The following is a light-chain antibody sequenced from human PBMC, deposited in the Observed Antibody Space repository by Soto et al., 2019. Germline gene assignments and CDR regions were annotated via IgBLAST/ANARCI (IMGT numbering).Light chain of an antibody. V-gene: IGKV3-15*01. CDR2: GAS. Sequence: EIVMTQSPATLSVSPGERATLSCRASQSVSSNLAWYQQKPGQAPRLLIYGASTRATGIPARFSGSGSGTEFTLTISSLQSEDVAVYYCHKYNNWPYNFGQGTKLAIK. J-gene: IGKJ2*01. CDR3: HKYNNWPYN. CDR1: QSVSSN.